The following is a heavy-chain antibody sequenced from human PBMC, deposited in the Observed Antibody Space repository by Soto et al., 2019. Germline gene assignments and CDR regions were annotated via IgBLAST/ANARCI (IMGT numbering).Heavy chain of an antibody. CDR1: GFTFSSYA. Sequence: PGGSLRLSCAASGFTFSSYAMSWVRQAPGKGLEWVSAISGSGGSTYYADSVKGRFTISRDNSKNTLYLQMNSLRAEDTAVYYCAKGDLSRAVAGYYFDYWGQGTLVTVS. CDR2: ISGSGGST. J-gene: IGHJ4*02. CDR3: AKGDLSRAVAGYYFDY. D-gene: IGHD6-19*01. V-gene: IGHV3-23*01.